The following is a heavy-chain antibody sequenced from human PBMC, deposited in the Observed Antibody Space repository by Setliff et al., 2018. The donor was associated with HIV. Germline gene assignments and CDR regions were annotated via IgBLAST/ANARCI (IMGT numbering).Heavy chain of an antibody. CDR1: GGSIGSGGYY. Sequence: SETLSLTCTVSGGSIGSGGYYWSWIRQHPGKGLEWSGYIYYSGSTYYNPSFKRRLSISVDTSKNQFSLKLSSVTAADTAVYYCAKEGNSVDNWLDPWGQGTLVTVSS. V-gene: IGHV4-31*03. D-gene: IGHD1-26*01. J-gene: IGHJ5*02. CDR3: AKEGNSVDNWLDP. CDR2: IYYSGST.